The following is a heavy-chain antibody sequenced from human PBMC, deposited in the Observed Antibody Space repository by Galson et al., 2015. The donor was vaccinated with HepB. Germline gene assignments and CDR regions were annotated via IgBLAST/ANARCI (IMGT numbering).Heavy chain of an antibody. CDR3: ARGPLSGDYWEDDRIFDY. CDR2: ISKSRSYI. Sequence: SLRLSCAASGFTFSRYTMNWVRQTPGKGLEWVSSISKSRSYIYYADSVKGRFTISRDNTKNSLYLQLNSLRAEDTAVYYCARGPLSGDYWEDDRIFDYWGQGTLVTVSS. CDR1: GFTFSRYT. D-gene: IGHD1-26*01. J-gene: IGHJ4*02. V-gene: IGHV3-21*01.